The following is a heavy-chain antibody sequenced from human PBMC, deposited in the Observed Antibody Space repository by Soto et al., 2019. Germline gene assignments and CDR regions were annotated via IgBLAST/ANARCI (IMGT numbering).Heavy chain of an antibody. CDR3: ARLKQFEDSSSGGLTDY. D-gene: IGHD6-6*01. J-gene: IGHJ4*02. V-gene: IGHV1-69*06. CDR2: IIPIFGTA. Sequence: QVQLVQSGAEVKKPGSSVKVSCKASGGTFSSYAISWVRQAPGQGLEWMGGIIPIFGTANYAQKFQGRVTITADKSTSTAYMELSSLRSADTAVYYCARLKQFEDSSSGGLTDYWGQGTLVTVSS. CDR1: GGTFSSYA.